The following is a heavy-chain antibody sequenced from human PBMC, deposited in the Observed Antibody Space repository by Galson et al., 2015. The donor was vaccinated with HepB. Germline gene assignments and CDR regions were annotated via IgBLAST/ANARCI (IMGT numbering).Heavy chain of an antibody. J-gene: IGHJ3*02. V-gene: IGHV3-23*01. CDR3: AKGSMIPWGAFDI. Sequence: SCAASGFTFTSYAMNWVRQAPGKGLEWVSGISDSGGSTYYADSVKGRFTISRDNSMNTLYLQMNSLRAEDTAVYYCAKGSMIPWGAFDIWGQGTMVTVSS. D-gene: IGHD3-22*01. CDR2: ISDSGGST. CDR1: GFTFTSYA.